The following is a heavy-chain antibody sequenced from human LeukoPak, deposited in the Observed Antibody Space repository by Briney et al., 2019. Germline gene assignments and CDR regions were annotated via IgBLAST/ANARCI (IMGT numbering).Heavy chain of an antibody. V-gene: IGHV4-39*07. D-gene: IGHD1-1*01. CDR3: ARDWNRYAY. Sequence: SETLSLACTVSGGSISGSSYYWGWIRQPPGKGLEWIGNVFYSGTTYYNPSLKSRVTISVDTSKNQFSLKLTSVTAADTAVYYCARDWNRYAYWGQGTLVTVSS. CDR2: VFYSGTT. J-gene: IGHJ4*02. CDR1: GGSISGSSYY.